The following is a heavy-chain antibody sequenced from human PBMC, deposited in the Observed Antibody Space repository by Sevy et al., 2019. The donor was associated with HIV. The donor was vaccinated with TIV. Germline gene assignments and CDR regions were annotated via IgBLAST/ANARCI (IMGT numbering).Heavy chain of an antibody. CDR2: IRMKANAYAT. V-gene: IGHV3-73*01. D-gene: IGHD1-26*01. CDR3: AYSGSSSEGYYFDY. CDR1: GFTFSSKG. J-gene: IGHJ4*02. Sequence: GGSLRLSCAASGFTFSSKGMTWVRQASGKGLEWVGRIRMKANAYATSYATSVKGRFTVSRDDSKNTAYLQMNNLKTEDTALYYCAYSGSSSEGYYFDYWGQGTLVTVSS.